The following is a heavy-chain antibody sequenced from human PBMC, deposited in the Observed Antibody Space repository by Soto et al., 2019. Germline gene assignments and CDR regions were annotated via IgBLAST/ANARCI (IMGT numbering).Heavy chain of an antibody. J-gene: IGHJ4*02. D-gene: IGHD6-6*01. CDR3: ARGDRPDFDY. CDR1: GFTFSSYG. CDR2: IWDDGSNK. Sequence: PGGSLRLSCAASGFTFSSYGMHWVRQAPAKGLEWVAVIWDDGSNKFYADSVKGRFTISRDNSKSALYLQMNSLRAEDAAVYFCARGDRPDFDYWGQGTLVTVSS. V-gene: IGHV3-33*01.